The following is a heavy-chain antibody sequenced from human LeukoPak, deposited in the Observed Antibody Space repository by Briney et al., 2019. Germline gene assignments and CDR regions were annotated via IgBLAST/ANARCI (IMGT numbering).Heavy chain of an antibody. V-gene: IGHV4-34*01. D-gene: IGHD6-25*01. J-gene: IGHJ3*02. CDR2: INQSGST. Sequence: SETLSLTCAVYGGSFSGYYWSWIRQPPGKGLEWIGEINQSGSTNYNPSLKSRVTVSVDTSKNQFSLKLSSVTAADTAVYYCATTQRDHGFDIWGQGTLVTVSS. CDR1: GGSFSGYY. CDR3: ATTQRDHGFDI.